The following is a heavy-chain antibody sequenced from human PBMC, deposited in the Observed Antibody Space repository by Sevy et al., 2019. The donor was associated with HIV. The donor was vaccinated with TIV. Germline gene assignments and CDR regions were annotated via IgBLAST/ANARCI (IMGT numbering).Heavy chain of an antibody. J-gene: IGHJ3*02. V-gene: IGHV4-30-2*01. CDR3: ARDSYVGDAFDI. CDR1: GGSISSGGYS. D-gene: IGHD3-16*01. Sequence: SETLSLTCAVSGGSISSGGYSWSWIRQPPGKGLEWIGYIYHSGSTYYNPSLKSRVTISVDRSKNQFSLKLSSVTAADTAVYYCARDSYVGDAFDIWGQGTMVTVSS. CDR2: IYHSGST.